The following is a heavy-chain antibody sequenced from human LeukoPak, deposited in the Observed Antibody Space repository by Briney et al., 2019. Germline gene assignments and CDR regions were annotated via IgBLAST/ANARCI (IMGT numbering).Heavy chain of an antibody. D-gene: IGHD3-16*01. V-gene: IGHV5-51*01. J-gene: IGHJ4*02. CDR2: IYPGDSDT. CDR1: GYSFTTYW. Sequence: GESLTISCKGSGYSFTTYWISWVRQMPGKGLEWMRIIYPGDSDTRYRPSFQGQVTISVDKSISTAYLQWSSLEAADSAMYYCARRWASYGYNHFDYWGQGTLVTVSS. CDR3: ARRWASYGYNHFDY.